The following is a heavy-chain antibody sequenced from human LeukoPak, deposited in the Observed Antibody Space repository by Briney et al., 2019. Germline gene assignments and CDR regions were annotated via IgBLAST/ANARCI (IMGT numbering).Heavy chain of an antibody. CDR3: AKAPGIAVAGGAFDI. V-gene: IGHV3-9*01. CDR2: ISWNSGSI. J-gene: IGHJ3*02. D-gene: IGHD6-19*01. Sequence: GGSLRLSCAASGFTFDDYAMPWVRQAPGKGLEWVSGISWNSGSIGYADSVKGRFTISRDNAKNSLYLQMNSLRAEDTALYYCAKAPGIAVAGGAFDIWGQGTTVTVSS. CDR1: GFTFDDYA.